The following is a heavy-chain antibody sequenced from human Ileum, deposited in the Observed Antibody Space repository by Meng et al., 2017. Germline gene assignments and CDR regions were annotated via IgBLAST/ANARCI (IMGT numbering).Heavy chain of an antibody. CDR3: VREFRGGYFDY. J-gene: IGHJ4*02. Sequence: VDFVASWDEVKKPGASVKVFFNSYAYRFSNYYLKWMRQAPGQGLEWLGVSNPGGGSTNYAQKFQGRVTMTRDTSANTVYMELGSLKSEDTAVYYCVREFRGGYFDYWGQGTLVTVSS. V-gene: IGHV1-46*01. CDR1: AYRFSNYY. D-gene: IGHD3-16*01. CDR2: SNPGGGST.